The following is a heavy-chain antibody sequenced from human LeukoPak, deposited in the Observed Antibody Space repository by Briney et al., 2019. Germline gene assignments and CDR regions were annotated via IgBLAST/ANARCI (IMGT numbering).Heavy chain of an antibody. Sequence: KPSETLSLTCTVSGGSISSYYWSWIRQPPGEGLEWIGYIYYSGSTNYNPSLKSRVTISVDTSKNQFSLKLSSVTAADTAVYYCASLSHGGGWYLYWGQGTLVTVSS. V-gene: IGHV4-59*08. CDR3: ASLSHGGGWYLY. CDR1: GGSISSYY. J-gene: IGHJ4*02. D-gene: IGHD6-19*01. CDR2: IYYSGST.